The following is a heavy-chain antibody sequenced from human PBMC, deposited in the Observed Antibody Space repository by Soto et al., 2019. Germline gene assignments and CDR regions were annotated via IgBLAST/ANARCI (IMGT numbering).Heavy chain of an antibody. CDR2: IYYSGST. CDR1: GGSISSYY. CDR3: ARGQFDFWSVKHSNWFDP. V-gene: IGHV4-59*12. D-gene: IGHD3-3*01. J-gene: IGHJ5*02. Sequence: PSETLSLTCTVSGGSISSYYWSWIRQPPGKGLEWIGYIYYSGSTNYNPSLKSRVTISVDTSKNQFSLKLSSVTAADTAVYYCARGQFDFWSVKHSNWFDPWGQGTLVTVSS.